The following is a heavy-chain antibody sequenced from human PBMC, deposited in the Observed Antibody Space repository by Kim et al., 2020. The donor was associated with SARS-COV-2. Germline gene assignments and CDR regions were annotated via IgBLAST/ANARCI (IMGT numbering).Heavy chain of an antibody. D-gene: IGHD2-8*01. CDR3: APDSNGAWPNWFDP. Sequence: GGSLRLSCAASGLTFSNYGISWVRQAPGKGLEWVSAIGGSDLTTHYANFVKGRFTISRDNSKNTVYLQMNNLRVEETAVYYCAPDSNGAWPNWFDPWGQGTLVTVSS. J-gene: IGHJ5*02. CDR1: GLTFSNYG. CDR2: IGGSDLTT. V-gene: IGHV3-23*01.